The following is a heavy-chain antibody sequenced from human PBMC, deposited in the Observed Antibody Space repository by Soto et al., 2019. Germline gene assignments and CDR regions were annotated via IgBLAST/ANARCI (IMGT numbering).Heavy chain of an antibody. CDR2: MRPNTGHS. V-gene: IGHV1-8*02. J-gene: IGHJ4*02. Sequence: ASVKVSCKASGYTFTDLDINWVRQTIEQGLEWMGWMRPNTGHSGLAQKFQGRLTLTRDTSINTAYMELSSLRSEDTAIYYCARGINAGVDYRGQGTPVTVST. CDR1: GYTFTDLD. D-gene: IGHD3-10*01. CDR3: ARGINAGVDY.